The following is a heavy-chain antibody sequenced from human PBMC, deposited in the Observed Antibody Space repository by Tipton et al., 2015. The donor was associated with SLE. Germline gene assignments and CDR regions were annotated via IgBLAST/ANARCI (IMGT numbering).Heavy chain of an antibody. V-gene: IGHV4-30-4*01. CDR1: GGSISSGDYY. CDR3: AKDYWGWNYWYFDL. D-gene: IGHD7-27*01. Sequence: TLSLTCTVSGGSISSGDYYWSWIRQPPGKGLEWIGYIYYSGSTYYNPSLKSRVTISVDTSKNQFSLKLSSVTAADTAVYYCAKDYWGWNYWYFDLWGRGTLVTVSS. CDR2: IYYSGST. J-gene: IGHJ2*01.